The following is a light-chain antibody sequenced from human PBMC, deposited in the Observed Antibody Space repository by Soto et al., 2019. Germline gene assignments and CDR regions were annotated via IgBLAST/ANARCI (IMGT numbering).Light chain of an antibody. V-gene: IGKV3-20*01. J-gene: IGKJ1*01. CDR2: DTS. Sequence: EIVLTQSPGTLSLSPGEIATLSCKASQSVSSSYLAWHQQKPGQAPKLLIYDTSSRATGIPDRFSGSGSGTDFTLAISRLEAEDVAVYYWQQCGSSPSFGQGTKVELK. CDR3: QQCGSSPS. CDR1: QSVSSSY.